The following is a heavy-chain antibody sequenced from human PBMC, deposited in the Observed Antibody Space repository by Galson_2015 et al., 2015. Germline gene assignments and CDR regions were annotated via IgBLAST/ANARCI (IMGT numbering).Heavy chain of an antibody. CDR1: GGTFSSYA. J-gene: IGHJ6*02. D-gene: IGHD2-2*01. V-gene: IGHV1-69*01. CDR2: IIPIFGTA. Sequence: SCAASGGTFSSYAISWVRQAPGQGLEWMGGIIPIFGTANYAQKFQGRVTITADESTSTAYMELSSLRSEDTAVYYRAREGDCSSTSCSGYGMDVWGQGTTVTVSS. CDR3: AREGDCSSTSCSGYGMDV.